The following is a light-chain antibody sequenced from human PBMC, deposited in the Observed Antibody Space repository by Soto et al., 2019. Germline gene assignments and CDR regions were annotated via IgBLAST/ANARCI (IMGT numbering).Light chain of an antibody. V-gene: IGKV1-39*01. J-gene: IGKJ2*01. CDR1: ESISND. CDR3: QQSYTASPYT. CDR2: AAS. Sequence: DIQMTQTPSSVSASVGDRVTITCRASESISNDLHWYQQKPGKAPKILIYAASTLQSGVPSRFSGSGSGTYFTLTISSLQPEDFATYYCQQSYTASPYTFGQGTKLQIK.